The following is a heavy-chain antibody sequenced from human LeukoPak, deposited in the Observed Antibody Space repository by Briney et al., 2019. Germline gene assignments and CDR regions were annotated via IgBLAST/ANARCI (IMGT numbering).Heavy chain of an antibody. Sequence: GGSLRLSCAASGFTFSSYAMSWVRQAPGKGLEWVSSISSSSSYIYYADSVKGRFTISRDNAKNSLYLQMNSLRAEDTAVYYCAKARYYDSSGPDYWGQGTLVTVSS. J-gene: IGHJ4*02. V-gene: IGHV3-21*01. CDR2: ISSSSSYI. CDR3: AKARYYDSSGPDY. CDR1: GFTFSSYA. D-gene: IGHD3-22*01.